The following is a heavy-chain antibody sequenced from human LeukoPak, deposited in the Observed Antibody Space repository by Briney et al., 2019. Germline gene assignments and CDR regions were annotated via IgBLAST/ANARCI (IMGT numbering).Heavy chain of an antibody. Sequence: PSETLSLTCTVSGGSISSSSYYWGWIRQPPGKGLEWIGYISYSGFTNYNPSLKSRVTISLDTSKNQFSLKLTSVTAADTAVYYCAGHHPRNTVDFWGQGTLVTVSS. V-gene: IGHV4-61*05. CDR3: AGHHPRNTVDF. D-gene: IGHD2/OR15-2a*01. CDR2: ISYSGFT. CDR1: GGSISSSSYY. J-gene: IGHJ4*02.